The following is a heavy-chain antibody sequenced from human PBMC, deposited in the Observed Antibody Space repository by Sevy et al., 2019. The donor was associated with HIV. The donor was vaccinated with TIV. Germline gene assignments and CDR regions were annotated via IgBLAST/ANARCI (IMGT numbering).Heavy chain of an antibody. CDR1: GFTFSSYS. D-gene: IGHD2-15*01. CDR2: ISSSSSTI. CDR3: AEPGYCSGGSCYWGPGVDY. J-gene: IGHJ4*02. V-gene: IGHV3-48*02. Sequence: GGYLRLSCAASGFTFSSYSMNWVRQAPGKGLEWVSYISSSSSTIYYADSVKARFTISRDNAKNSLYLQMNSLRDEDTAVYHCAEPGYCSGGSCYWGPGVDYWGQGTLVTVSS.